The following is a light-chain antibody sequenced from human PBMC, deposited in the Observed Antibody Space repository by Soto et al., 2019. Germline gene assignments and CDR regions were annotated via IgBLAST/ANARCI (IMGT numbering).Light chain of an antibody. J-gene: IGLJ1*01. CDR3: QSGDSSGTHV. CDR1: ALPNQY. CDR2: KYI. V-gene: IGLV3-25*03. Sequence: SYELTQPPSVSVSPGQTARITCSGDALPNQYAHWYQQKPGQAPALLIYKYIERPSGIPERFSGSSSGTTVTLTISGVQAEDEADYYCQSGDSSGTHVFGTGTKLTVL.